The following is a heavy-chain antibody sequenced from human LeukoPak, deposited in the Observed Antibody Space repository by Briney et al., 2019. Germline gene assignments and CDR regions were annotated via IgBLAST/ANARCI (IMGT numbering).Heavy chain of an antibody. CDR2: ISGSGGST. CDR3: AKDRGPWLYCSSTSCYFDY. J-gene: IGHJ4*02. D-gene: IGHD2-2*01. Sequence: GGSLRLSCAASGFTFSSYAMSWVRQAPGKGLEWVSAISGSGGSTYYADSVKGRFTISRDNSKNTLYLQMNSLRAEDTAVYYCAKDRGPWLYCSSTSCYFDYWGQGTLVTVSS. CDR1: GFTFSSYA. V-gene: IGHV3-23*01.